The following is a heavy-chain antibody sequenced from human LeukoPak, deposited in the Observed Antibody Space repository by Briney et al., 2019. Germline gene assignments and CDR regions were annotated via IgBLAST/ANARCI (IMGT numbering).Heavy chain of an antibody. D-gene: IGHD3-10*01. CDR2: IYPGDSDT. CDR3: ARGSGSSSWLDP. J-gene: IGHJ5*02. Sequence: GESLKISCRGSGYNFNNHWIGWVRQIPGKGLEWMGLIYPGDSDTKYSPSFEGQVTMSVDKSISAAFLQWSSLKASDTAIYYCARGSGSSSWLDPWGQGTLVTVSS. V-gene: IGHV5-51*01. CDR1: GYNFNNHW.